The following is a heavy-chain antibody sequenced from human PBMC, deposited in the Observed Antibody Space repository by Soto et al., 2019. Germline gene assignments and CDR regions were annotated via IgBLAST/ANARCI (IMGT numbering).Heavy chain of an antibody. CDR1: GFTFSSYS. J-gene: IGHJ2*01. CDR2: IKEDGAEK. CDR3: ARGPRRGYFDVLAGYYTPYWFFDL. Sequence: EVQLAESGGGLVQPGGSLRLSCAASGFTFSSYSMTWVRQAPGKGLEWVANIKEDGAEKYYVDSVKGRLTISRDNAKNSLYLQMNSLRAEDTAVYYCARGPRRGYFDVLAGYYTPYWFFDLWGRGTLVTVSS. D-gene: IGHD3-9*01. V-gene: IGHV3-7*01.